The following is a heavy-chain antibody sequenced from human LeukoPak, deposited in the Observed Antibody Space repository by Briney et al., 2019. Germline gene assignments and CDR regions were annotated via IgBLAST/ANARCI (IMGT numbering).Heavy chain of an antibody. CDR1: GLVFSTYA. D-gene: IGHD1-26*01. CDR2: ISGSGGST. CDR3: ANLGDHPEEY. J-gene: IGHJ4*02. V-gene: IGHV3-23*01. Sequence: PGGSLRLSCAASGLVFSTYAINWVRQAPGKGLEWVSVISGSGGSTTYTDSVKGRFTASRDNSKNTVYLQMNSLRAEDTAVYYCANLGDHPEEYWGQGTLVTVSS.